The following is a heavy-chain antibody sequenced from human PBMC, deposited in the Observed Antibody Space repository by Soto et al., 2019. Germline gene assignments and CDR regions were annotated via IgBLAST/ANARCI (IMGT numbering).Heavy chain of an antibody. D-gene: IGHD6-13*01. CDR3: ARDPSGAYSSSCSGIDF. Sequence: PSETLSLTCAVSGGSIISSNWWTWVRQPPGKGLEWIGEIYFRGNTNYNPSLNGRVTISLDKSNNHFSLKLISVTAADTAIYYCARDPSGAYSSSCSGIDFWGQGSLVTVSS. CDR1: GGSIISSNW. J-gene: IGHJ4*02. CDR2: IYFRGNT. V-gene: IGHV4-4*02.